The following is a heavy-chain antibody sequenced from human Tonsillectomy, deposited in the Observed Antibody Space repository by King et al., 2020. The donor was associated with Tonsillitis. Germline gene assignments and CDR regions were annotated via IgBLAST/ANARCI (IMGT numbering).Heavy chain of an antibody. CDR3: ARGPRLLFFV. CDR2: LNPNSGDT. J-gene: IGHJ4*02. CDR1: GYTFTTYD. D-gene: IGHD2-21*02. V-gene: IGHV1-8*01. Sequence: QLVQSGAEVKKPGASVKVSCKASGYTFTTYDINWVRQATGQGLEWMGWLNPNSGDTGYAQNFQGRVTMTSNTTISTAYMELSSLRSEDTAVYYCARGPRLLFFVWGQGTLVTVSS.